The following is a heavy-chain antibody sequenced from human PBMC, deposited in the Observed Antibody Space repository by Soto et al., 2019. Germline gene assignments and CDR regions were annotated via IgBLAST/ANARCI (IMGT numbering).Heavy chain of an antibody. D-gene: IGHD1-26*01. V-gene: IGHV1-2*04. Sequence: QVQLVQSGAEVKQPGASVKVSCKASGYTFTGFHIHWVRQAPGQGLEWMGWINPNGGGRNYAQKFQGWVTMTRDMSISTAYMELSRLKSDDTAVYYCARGSVGPTTDFDYWGQGTLVTVSS. CDR1: GYTFTGFH. J-gene: IGHJ4*02. CDR2: INPNGGGR. CDR3: ARGSVGPTTDFDY.